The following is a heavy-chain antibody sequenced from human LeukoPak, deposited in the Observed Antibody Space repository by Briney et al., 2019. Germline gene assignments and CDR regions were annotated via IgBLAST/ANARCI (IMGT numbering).Heavy chain of an antibody. CDR3: ATQILLCHYY. J-gene: IGHJ4*02. Sequence: SETLSLTCTVSGGSISSGNYYWSWIRQPAGKGLEWIGRIYTRGSTKYTPSLKSRVTMSVDTSKNQFSLKLNSVTAADTAVYYCATQILLCHYYWGQGTLVTVSS. CDR2: IYTRGST. D-gene: IGHD2/OR15-2a*01. V-gene: IGHV4-61*02. CDR1: GGSISSGNYY.